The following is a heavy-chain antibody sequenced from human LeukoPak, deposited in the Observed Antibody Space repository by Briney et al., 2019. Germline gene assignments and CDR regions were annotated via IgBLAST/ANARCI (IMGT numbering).Heavy chain of an antibody. Sequence: GRSLRISCTASGFTFRDYNINWFRQAPGRGLEWVGFIRSKADGGTTEYAASVKGRFTISRDDSKNVAYLQINNLRAEDTALYYRARDDRPSGHDFDYWGQGTLVTVSS. CDR3: ARDDRPSGHDFDY. CDR2: IRSKADGGTT. V-gene: IGHV3-49*03. D-gene: IGHD6-6*01. J-gene: IGHJ4*02. CDR1: GFTFRDYN.